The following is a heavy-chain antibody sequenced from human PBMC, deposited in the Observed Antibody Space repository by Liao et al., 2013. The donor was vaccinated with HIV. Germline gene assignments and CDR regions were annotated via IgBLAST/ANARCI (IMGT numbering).Heavy chain of an antibody. CDR2: IYYSGST. D-gene: IGHD3-3*01. CDR3: ARGPYNDFWSGFGS. CDR1: GGSISSSSYY. V-gene: IGHV4-39*07. J-gene: IGHJ4*02. Sequence: QVQLQQWGAGLLKPSETLSLTCTVSGGSISSSSYYWGWIRQPPGKGLEWIGSIYYSGSTYYNPSLKSRVTISVDTSKNQFSLKLSSVTAADTAVYYCARGPYNDFWSGFGSWGQGTLVTVSS.